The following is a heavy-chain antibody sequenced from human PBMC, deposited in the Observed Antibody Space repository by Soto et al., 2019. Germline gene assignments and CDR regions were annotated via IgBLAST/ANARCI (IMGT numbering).Heavy chain of an antibody. Sequence: VQLVHSGAEVKRPGASVKVSYKASGYTFRNYDVAWVRRAPGHGLEWMGWISISKGKTYYQESLQGRVTMTMDTVTTTAYMEVRSLRGDDTAVYYCARKGYSGNFGLDVWGQGTPVTVSS. J-gene: IGHJ6*02. D-gene: IGHD4-4*01. CDR1: GYTFRNYD. CDR3: ARKGYSGNFGLDV. V-gene: IGHV1-18*01. CDR2: ISISKGKT.